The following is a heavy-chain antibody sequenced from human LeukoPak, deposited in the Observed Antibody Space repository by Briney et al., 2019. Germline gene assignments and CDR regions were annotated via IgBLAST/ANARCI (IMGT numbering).Heavy chain of an antibody. CDR3: ARKSASGNYPLDY. J-gene: IGHJ4*02. V-gene: IGHV3-7*03. CDR2: IQEDGSEK. CDR1: GFTISSYW. Sequence: GGSLRLSCAASGFTISSYWMSWVRQAPGKGLEWVANIQEDGSEKYYVDSVKGRFTISRDNAKNTVFLQMSSLRAEDTALYYCARKSASGNYPLDYWGQGTLVTVSS. D-gene: IGHD3-10*01.